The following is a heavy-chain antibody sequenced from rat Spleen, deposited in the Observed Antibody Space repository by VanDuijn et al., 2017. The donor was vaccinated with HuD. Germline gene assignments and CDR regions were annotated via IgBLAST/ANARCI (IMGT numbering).Heavy chain of an antibody. CDR1: GFTFSDYY. Sequence: EVQLVESGGGLVQPGRSLKLSCAASGFTFSDYYMAWVRQAPTKGLEWVATISYDGSKTYYQDSVKGRFTISRDNARSTLNLHMDSLRSEDTAIYYCTRRGYLSDWYFDFWGPGTMVTVSS. CDR3: TRRGYLSDWYFDF. CDR2: ISYDGSKT. D-gene: IGHD4-4*01. V-gene: IGHV5-7*01. J-gene: IGHJ1*01.